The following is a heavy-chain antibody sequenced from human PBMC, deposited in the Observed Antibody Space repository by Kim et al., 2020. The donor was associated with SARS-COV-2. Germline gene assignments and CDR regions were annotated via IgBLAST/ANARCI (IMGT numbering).Heavy chain of an antibody. J-gene: IGHJ4*02. CDR3: ARQSTSGYYYALDC. V-gene: IGHV4-39*01. CDR1: GDSISSSSYY. Sequence: SETLSLTCNVSGDSISSSSYYWGWIRQPPGKGLEWIGNFYYSGSAYYNPSLESRVTISVDTSKNQISLKLNSVTAADTALYYCARQSTSGYYYALDCWGQGTLVTVSS. CDR2: FYYSGSA. D-gene: IGHD3-22*01.